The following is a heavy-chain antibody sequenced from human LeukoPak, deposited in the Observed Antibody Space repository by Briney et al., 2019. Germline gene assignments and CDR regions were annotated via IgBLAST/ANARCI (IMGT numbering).Heavy chain of an antibody. CDR1: GFTFSSYS. CDR2: ISSSSSYI. D-gene: IGHD3-9*01. V-gene: IGHV3-21*04. J-gene: IGHJ4*02. CDR3: ARGPDYDILTGYTTPFDY. Sequence: GGSLRLSCAASGFTFSSYSMNWVRQAPGKGLEWVSSISSSSSYIYYADSVKGRFTISRDNAKNSLYLQMNSLRAEDTAVYYCARGPDYDILTGYTTPFDYWGQGTLVTVSS.